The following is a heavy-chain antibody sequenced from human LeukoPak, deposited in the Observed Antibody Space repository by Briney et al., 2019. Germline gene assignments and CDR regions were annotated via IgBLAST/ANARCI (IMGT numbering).Heavy chain of an antibody. V-gene: IGHV3-11*01. CDR2: ISTSGGSV. J-gene: IGHJ5*02. D-gene: IGHD3-16*01. CDR3: ARDRQFRLHDP. CDR1: GFTFSDYY. Sequence: GGSLRLSCTASGFTFSDYYMSWIRQAPGKGLEWPSYISTSGGSVSYVDSVKGRFTISRDNAKNSVYLQIDSLRAEDTAMYYCARDRQFRLHDPWGQGILVTVSS.